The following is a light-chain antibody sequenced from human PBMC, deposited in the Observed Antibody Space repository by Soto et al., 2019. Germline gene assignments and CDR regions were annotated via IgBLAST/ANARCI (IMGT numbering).Light chain of an antibody. CDR1: QSVRSN. J-gene: IGKJ1*01. CDR2: GAS. V-gene: IGKV3-15*01. CDR3: QQYNNWPPAWT. Sequence: EIVMTQSPATLSVSQGERATLSCRASQSVRSNLAWYQQKPGQSPRLLIYGASTRATGIPARFSGSGSGTQFTLTISSLQSEDFAVYYCQQYNNWPPAWTFGQGTKVDIK.